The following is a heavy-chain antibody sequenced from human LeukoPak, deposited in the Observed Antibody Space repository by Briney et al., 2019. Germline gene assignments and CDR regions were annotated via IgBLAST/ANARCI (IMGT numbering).Heavy chain of an antibody. V-gene: IGHV3-30-3*01. CDR1: GFTFSSYA. J-gene: IGHJ6*02. Sequence: GGSLRLSCAASGFTFSSYAMHWVRQAPGKGLEWVAVISYDGSNKYYADSVKGRFTISRDNSKNTLYPQMNSLRAEDTAVYYCARDSVDCTNGVCDYYYYGMDVWGQGTTVTVSS. CDR3: ARDSVDCTNGVCDYYYYGMDV. D-gene: IGHD2-8*01. CDR2: ISYDGSNK.